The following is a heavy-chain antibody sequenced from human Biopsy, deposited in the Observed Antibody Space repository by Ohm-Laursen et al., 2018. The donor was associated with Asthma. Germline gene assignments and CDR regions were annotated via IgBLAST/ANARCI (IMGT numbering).Heavy chain of an antibody. J-gene: IGHJ5*02. CDR2: IYSSGGT. CDR3: AREAATAGFFDP. D-gene: IGHD6-13*01. V-gene: IGHV4-31*03. CDR1: GASISSDGYY. Sequence: TLSLTCTVSGASISSDGYYWFWVRQHPGKGLELICYIYSSGGTYYNPSLKSRVTISMDRSKNQFSLKVNSVTAADTAVYYCAREAATAGFFDPWGQGSLVTVSS.